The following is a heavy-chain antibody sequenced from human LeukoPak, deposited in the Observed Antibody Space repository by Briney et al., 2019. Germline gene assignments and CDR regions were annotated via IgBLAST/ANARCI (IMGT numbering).Heavy chain of an antibody. V-gene: IGHV3-13*01. D-gene: IGHD6-19*01. J-gene: IGHJ4*02. CDR3: ARAYSSGWPPLYYFDY. CDR2: IGTAGDT. Sequence: GGSLRLSCAASGFTFSSYAMSWVRQATGKGLEWVSAIGTAGDTYYPGSVKGRFTISRENAKNSLYLQMNSLRAEDTAVYYCARAYSSGWPPLYYFDYWGQGTLVTVSS. CDR1: GFTFSSYA.